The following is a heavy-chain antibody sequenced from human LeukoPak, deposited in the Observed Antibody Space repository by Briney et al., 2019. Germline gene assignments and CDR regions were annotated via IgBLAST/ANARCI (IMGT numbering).Heavy chain of an antibody. CDR1: GYSNSSGYY. CDR2: IHHSGMT. D-gene: IGHD6-25*01. Sequence: PSETLSLTCAVSGYSNSSGYYWSWIRQPPGKGLEWIATIHHSGMTYYNPSLKSRVTISVDTSKNQFSLKLSSVTAADTAAHYCVRYTAATWGYSFDYWGQGALVTVSS. J-gene: IGHJ4*02. CDR3: VRYTAATWGYSFDY. V-gene: IGHV4-38-2*01.